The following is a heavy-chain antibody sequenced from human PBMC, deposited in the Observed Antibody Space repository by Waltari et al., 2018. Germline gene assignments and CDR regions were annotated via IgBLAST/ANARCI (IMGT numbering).Heavy chain of an antibody. D-gene: IGHD6-13*01. J-gene: IGHJ4*02. Sequence: EVQLVESGGGLVKPGGSLRVSCAASGFSFSTYTMNWVRQAPGKGLEWVSSISGSSVFIYYADSLKGRFTISRDNVKNSVSLQMSSLRADDSAVYYCARVVSAAGTLYQFDYWGQGTLVTVSS. CDR3: ARVVSAAGTLYQFDY. V-gene: IGHV3-21*01. CDR1: GFSFSTYT. CDR2: ISGSSVFI.